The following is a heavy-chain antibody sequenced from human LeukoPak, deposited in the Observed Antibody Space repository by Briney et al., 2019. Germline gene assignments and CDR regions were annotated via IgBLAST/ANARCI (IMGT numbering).Heavy chain of an antibody. CDR3: ARVTTYGDYLDY. D-gene: IGHD4-17*01. Sequence: GGSLRLSCAASGFTFSSYWMNWVRQAPGKGLEWVSYISSSSSYTNYADSVKGRFTISRDNAKNSLYLQMNSLRAEDTAVYYCARVTTYGDYLDYWGQGTLVTVSS. V-gene: IGHV3-21*05. CDR2: ISSSSSYT. J-gene: IGHJ4*02. CDR1: GFTFSSYW.